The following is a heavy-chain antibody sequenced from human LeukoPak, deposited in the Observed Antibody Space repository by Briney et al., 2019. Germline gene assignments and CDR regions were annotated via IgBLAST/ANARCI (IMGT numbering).Heavy chain of an antibody. V-gene: IGHV3-7*01. CDR3: AMSPILTGYYTPSYFDY. Sequence: RPGGSLRLSCAASGFTFDDYGMSWVRQAPGKGLEWVANMKQDGSEKYYVDSVKGRFTISRDSAKNSLYLQMNSLRAEDTAVYYCAMSPILTGYYTPSYFDYWGQGALVTVSS. J-gene: IGHJ4*02. CDR2: MKQDGSEK. D-gene: IGHD3-9*01. CDR1: GFTFDDYG.